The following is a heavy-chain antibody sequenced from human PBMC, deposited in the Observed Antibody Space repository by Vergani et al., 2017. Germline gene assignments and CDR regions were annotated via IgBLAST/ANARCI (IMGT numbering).Heavy chain of an antibody. D-gene: IGHD1-1*01. J-gene: IGHJ4*02. CDR3: ARHTTYTDS. CDR1: EYSFGNYW. V-gene: IGHV5-51*01. Sequence: EVELVQSGPEMRKPGESLKIPCKGSEYSFGNYWIGWVRQMPGKGLEWMGSIYPADSDTRYSPSFQGQVTIPADKTISTAFLQWDSLKASDTALYYCARHTTYTDSWGQGSLVTVSS. CDR2: IYPADSDT.